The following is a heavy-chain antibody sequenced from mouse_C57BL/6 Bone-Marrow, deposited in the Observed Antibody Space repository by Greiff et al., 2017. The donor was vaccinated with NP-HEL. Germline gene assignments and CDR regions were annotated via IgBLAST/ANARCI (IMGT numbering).Heavy chain of an antibody. Sequence: VQLQQSVAELVRPGASVKLSCTASGFNIKNTYMHWVKQRPEQGLEWIGRIDPANGNTKYAPKFQGKATITADTSSNTAYLQLSSLTSEDTAIYYCARSPHLYYYGSSYPHWYFDVWGTGTTVTVSS. CDR3: ARSPHLYYYGSSYPHWYFDV. J-gene: IGHJ1*03. D-gene: IGHD1-1*01. CDR2: IDPANGNT. CDR1: GFNIKNTY. V-gene: IGHV14-3*01.